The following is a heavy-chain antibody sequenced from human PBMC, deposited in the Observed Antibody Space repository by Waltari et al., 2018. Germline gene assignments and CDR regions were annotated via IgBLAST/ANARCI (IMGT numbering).Heavy chain of an antibody. J-gene: IGHJ3*02. CDR1: GFSLSTIGVG. CDR2: IYWNDDK. V-gene: IGHV2-5*01. Sequence: QITLMESGPTLVKPTQTLTLTCTFSGFSLSTIGVGVGWIRQPPGKALEWLALIYWNDDKRYSPSLKSRLTITKDTSKNQVVLTMTNMDPVDTATYYCAHSSSPPDSYGDAFDIWGQGTMVTVSS. CDR3: AHSSSPPDSYGDAFDI. D-gene: IGHD5-18*01.